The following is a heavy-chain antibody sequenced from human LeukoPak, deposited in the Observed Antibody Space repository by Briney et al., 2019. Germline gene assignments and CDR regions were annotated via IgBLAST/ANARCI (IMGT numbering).Heavy chain of an antibody. CDR2: ISGSGGSA. J-gene: IGHJ4*02. D-gene: IGHD1-26*01. CDR1: GFTFSIYS. V-gene: IGHV3-23*01. CDR3: AKDSRRIVGATFDY. Sequence: GGSLRLSCAASGFTFSIYSMSWVRQAPGKGLEWVSAISGSGGSAYYADSVKVRFTISRDNSKNTLYLQMNRLRAAETEVYYCAKDSRRIVGATFDYWGQGTLVTVSS.